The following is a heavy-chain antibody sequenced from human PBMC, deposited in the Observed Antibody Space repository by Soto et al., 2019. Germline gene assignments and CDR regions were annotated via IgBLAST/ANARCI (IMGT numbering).Heavy chain of an antibody. D-gene: IGHD3-3*01. CDR2: ISAYNGNT. Sequence: EASVKVSCKASGYTFTSYGISWVRQAPGQGLEWMGWISAYNGNTNYAQKLQGRVTMTTDTSTSTAYMELRSLRSDDTAVYYCARVVSPPITIFGVVEYYFDYWGQGTLVTVSS. J-gene: IGHJ4*02. CDR3: ARVVSPPITIFGVVEYYFDY. V-gene: IGHV1-18*01. CDR1: GYTFTSYG.